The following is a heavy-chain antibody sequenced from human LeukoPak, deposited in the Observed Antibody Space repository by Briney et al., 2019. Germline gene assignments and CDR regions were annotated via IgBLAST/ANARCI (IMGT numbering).Heavy chain of an antibody. D-gene: IGHD3-22*01. Sequence: GGSLRLSCAASGFIFSSYGMHWVRQAPGKGLEWVAVVSDDGNNIYYADSVKGRFTISRDNSKNTLYLQTNSLRAEDTALYYCVRDRDSTGYYDYWGQGTLVTVSS. CDR1: GFIFSSYG. CDR3: VRDRDSTGYYDY. J-gene: IGHJ4*02. CDR2: VSDDGNNI. V-gene: IGHV3-30*03.